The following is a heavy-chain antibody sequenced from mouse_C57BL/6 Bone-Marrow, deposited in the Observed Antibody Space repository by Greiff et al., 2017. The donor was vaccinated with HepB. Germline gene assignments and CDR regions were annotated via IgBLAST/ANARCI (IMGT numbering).Heavy chain of an antibody. D-gene: IGHD2-5*01. CDR2: IYPGDGDT. Sequence: QVQLQQSGAELVKPGASVKISCKASGYAFSSYWMNWVKQRPGKGLEWIGQIYPGDGDTNYNGKFKGKATLTADKSSSTAYMQLSSLTSEDSAVYFCARSYYSNRYARDYWGQGTSVTVSS. V-gene: IGHV1-80*01. J-gene: IGHJ4*01. CDR3: ARSYYSNRYARDY. CDR1: GYAFSSYW.